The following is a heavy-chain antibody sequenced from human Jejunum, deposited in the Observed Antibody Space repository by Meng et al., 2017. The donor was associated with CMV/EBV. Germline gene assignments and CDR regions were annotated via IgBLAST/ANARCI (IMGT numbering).Heavy chain of an antibody. J-gene: IGHJ4*02. Sequence: VLVQEWGAGPLKPSETLSLTCAVYGGSFSGYYWSWIRQPPGKGLEWIGEINYRGSTNYSPSLKSRVTMSLDTSKNQFSLKLTSVTAADTAMYYCARCPRDDDSGYWFFDNWGQGTLVTVSS. CDR1: GGSFSGYY. CDR2: INYRGST. CDR3: ARCPRDDDSGYWFFDN. D-gene: IGHD3-22*01. V-gene: IGHV4-34*01.